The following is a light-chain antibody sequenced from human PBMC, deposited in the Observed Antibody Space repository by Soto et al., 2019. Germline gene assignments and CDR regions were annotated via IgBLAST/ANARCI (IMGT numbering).Light chain of an antibody. CDR1: SSDVGAYNF. CDR3: YSYAVSDTLV. CDR2: EVS. Sequence: QSALTQPPSASGSPGQSVTISCTGTSSDVGAYNFVSWYQQYPGKAPKLMIYEVSKRPSGVPDRFSGSKFGNTASLTVSGLQPEDEADYYCYSYAVSDTLVFGGGTKVTVL. J-gene: IGLJ2*01. V-gene: IGLV2-8*01.